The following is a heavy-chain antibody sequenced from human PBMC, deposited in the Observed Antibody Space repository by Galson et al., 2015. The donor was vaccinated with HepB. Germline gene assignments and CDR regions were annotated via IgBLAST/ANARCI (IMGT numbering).Heavy chain of an antibody. Sequence: SLRLSCAASGFTFSSYSMNWVRQAPGKGLEWVSSISSSSSYIYYADSVKGRFTISRDNAKNSLYLQMNSLRAEDTAVYYCARVSMGGSGWYYFDYWGQGTLVTVSS. J-gene: IGHJ4*02. CDR2: ISSSSSYI. V-gene: IGHV3-21*01. D-gene: IGHD6-19*01. CDR3: ARVSMGGSGWYYFDY. CDR1: GFTFSSYS.